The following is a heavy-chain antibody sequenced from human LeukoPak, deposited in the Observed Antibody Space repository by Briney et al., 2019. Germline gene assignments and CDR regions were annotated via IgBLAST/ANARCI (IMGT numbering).Heavy chain of an antibody. CDR3: ARHRGYYYDSSGYSNHDAFDI. V-gene: IGHV4-59*08. CDR2: IYYSGST. J-gene: IGHJ3*02. CDR1: GGSISSYY. Sequence: SETLSLTCTVSGGSISSYYWSWIRQPPGKGLEWIGYIYYSGSTNYNPSLKSRVTISVDTSKNQFSLKLSSVAAADTVVYYCARHRGYYYDSSGYSNHDAFDIWGQGTMVTVSS. D-gene: IGHD3-22*01.